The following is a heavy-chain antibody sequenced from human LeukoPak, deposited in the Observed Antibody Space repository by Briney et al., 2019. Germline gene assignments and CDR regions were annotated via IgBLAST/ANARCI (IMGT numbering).Heavy chain of an antibody. Sequence: PGGSLRLSCAASGFTFSSYAMSWVRQAPGKGLDWVSAISGSGGSTYYADSVKGRFTISRDNSKNTLYLQMNSLRAEDTAVYYCAKAEYCSGGSCYYFDYWGQGTLVTVSS. CDR1: GFTFSSYA. D-gene: IGHD2-15*01. CDR2: ISGSGGST. CDR3: AKAEYCSGGSCYYFDY. V-gene: IGHV3-23*01. J-gene: IGHJ4*02.